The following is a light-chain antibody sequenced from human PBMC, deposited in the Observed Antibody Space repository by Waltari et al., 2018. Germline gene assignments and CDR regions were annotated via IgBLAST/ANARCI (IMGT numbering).Light chain of an antibody. Sequence: VVMTQSPDSLPVTLGQPASISCRSNDSLVITDGRTYLNWIHQRPGQSPRRLIYQVSDRDSGVPDRFSGSGSGTDFTLKISRVEAEDVGVYYCMLGARPWTFGPGTKVEI. CDR3: MLGARPWT. J-gene: IGKJ1*01. CDR1: DSLVITDGRTY. CDR2: QVS. V-gene: IGKV2-30*01.